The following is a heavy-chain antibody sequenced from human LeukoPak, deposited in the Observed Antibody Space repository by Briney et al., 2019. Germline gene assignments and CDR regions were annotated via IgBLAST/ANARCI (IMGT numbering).Heavy chain of an antibody. J-gene: IGHJ4*02. CDR1: GFTFSDYY. CDR2: ISSSSGGTI. Sequence: PGGSLRLSCAASGFTFSDYYMSWIRQAPGRGLEWISYISSSSGGTIYYTDSVKGRFTISRDNSKSTLSLQMNSLRAEDTAVYYCAKAGAYDSSDLDYWGQGTLVTVSS. V-gene: IGHV3-11*01. D-gene: IGHD3-22*01. CDR3: AKAGAYDSSDLDY.